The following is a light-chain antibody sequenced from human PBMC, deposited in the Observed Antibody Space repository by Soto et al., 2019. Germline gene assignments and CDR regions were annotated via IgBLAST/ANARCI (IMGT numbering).Light chain of an antibody. CDR3: QQYTASSGIFT. CDR1: QRVNSNY. J-gene: IGKJ3*01. Sequence: VLTQSPGTLSLSRGERATLSCRASQRVNSNYFAWYQQKPGQAPRLLVFGASTRATGIPDRFSGSGSGTDFILTISRVEPEDFAVYYCQQYTASSGIFTFGPGTKVDIK. V-gene: IGKV3-20*01. CDR2: GAS.